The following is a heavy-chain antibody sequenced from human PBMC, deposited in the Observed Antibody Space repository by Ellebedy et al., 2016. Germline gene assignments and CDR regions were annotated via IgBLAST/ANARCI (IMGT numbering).Heavy chain of an antibody. Sequence: GGSLRLSXAASGFSFNTFFMGWVRQAPGKGLEWVSTISAGGDNTQFADSVKGRFTVSRDNSRNTVYLQMNDLRVEDTALYYCRHGHYADYWGQGTLVTVSS. V-gene: IGHV3-23*01. CDR1: GFSFNTFF. CDR2: ISAGGDNT. J-gene: IGHJ4*02. D-gene: IGHD3/OR15-3a*01. CDR3: RHGHYADY.